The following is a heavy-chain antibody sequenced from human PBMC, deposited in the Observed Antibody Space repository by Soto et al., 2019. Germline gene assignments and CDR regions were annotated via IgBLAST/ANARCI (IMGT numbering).Heavy chain of an antibody. CDR2: IVVGSGNT. J-gene: IGHJ6*02. Sequence: QMQLVQSGPEVKEPGTSVKVSCKASGFTFTSSAVQWVRQARGQRLEWIGWIVVGSGNTNYAQKFQERVTITRDMSTSTAYMELSSLRSEDTAVYYCAARYCTNGVCYPYYYYGMDVWGQGTTVTVSS. CDR1: GFTFTSSA. CDR3: AARYCTNGVCYPYYYYGMDV. D-gene: IGHD2-8*01. V-gene: IGHV1-58*01.